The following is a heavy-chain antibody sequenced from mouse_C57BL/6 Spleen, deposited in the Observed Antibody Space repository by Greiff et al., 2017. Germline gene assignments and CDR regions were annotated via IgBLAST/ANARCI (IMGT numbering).Heavy chain of an antibody. J-gene: IGHJ1*03. V-gene: IGHV1-53*01. CDR3: ARGASSGYIRYFDV. CDR1: GYTFTSYW. D-gene: IGHD3-2*02. Sequence: QVQLQQPGTELVKPGASVKLSCKASGYTFTSYWMHWVKQRPGQGLEWIGNINPSNGGTNYNEKFKGKATLTVDKSSSTAYMQLSSLTSEDSAVYYCARGASSGYIRYFDVWGTGTTVTVSS. CDR2: INPSNGGT.